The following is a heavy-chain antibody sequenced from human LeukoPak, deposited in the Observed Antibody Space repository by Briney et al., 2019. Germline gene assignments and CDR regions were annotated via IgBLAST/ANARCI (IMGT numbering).Heavy chain of an antibody. V-gene: IGHV1-18*01. CDR2: ISGYNGNT. D-gene: IGHD6-19*01. J-gene: IGHJ4*02. CDR3: ARADIRAIASSGWYGFDY. Sequence: ASVKVSCKASGYTFTSYGISWVRQAPGQGLEWMGWISGYNGNTNYAQKRQGRVTMTTDTSTSTAYMELKSLRSDDTAVYYCARADIRAIASSGWYGFDYWGQGTLVTVSS. CDR1: GYTFTSYG.